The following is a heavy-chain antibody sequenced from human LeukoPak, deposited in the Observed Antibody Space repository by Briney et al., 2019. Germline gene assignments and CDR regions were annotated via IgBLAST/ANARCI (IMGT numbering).Heavy chain of an antibody. CDR1: GFTFSSYA. D-gene: IGHD5-18*01. V-gene: IGHV3-23*01. J-gene: IGHJ2*01. CDR2: ISGSGGST. Sequence: QPGASLRLSCAASGFTFSSYAMSWVRQAPGKGLEWVSAISGSGGSTYYADSVKGRFTISRDNSKNTLYLQMNSLRAEDTALYYCAREGGTAMVKHWYFDLWGRGTPVTVSS. CDR3: AREGGTAMVKHWYFDL.